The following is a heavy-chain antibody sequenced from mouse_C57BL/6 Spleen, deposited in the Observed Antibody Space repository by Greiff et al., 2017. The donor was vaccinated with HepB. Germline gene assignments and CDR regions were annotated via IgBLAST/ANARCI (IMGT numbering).Heavy chain of an antibody. V-gene: IGHV1-15*01. D-gene: IGHD2-3*01. CDR1: GYTFTDYE. Sequence: QVQLKESGAELVRPGASVTLSCKASGYTFTDYEMHWVKQTPVHGLEWIGAIDPETGGTAYNQKFKGKAILTADKSSSTAYMELRSLTSEDSAVYYCTLYEGIAMDYWGQGTSVTVSS. CDR3: TLYEGIAMDY. CDR2: IDPETGGT. J-gene: IGHJ4*01.